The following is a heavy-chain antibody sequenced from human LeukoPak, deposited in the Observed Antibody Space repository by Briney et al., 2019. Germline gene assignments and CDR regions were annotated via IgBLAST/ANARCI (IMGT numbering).Heavy chain of an antibody. CDR2: TSAYNGNT. D-gene: IGHD5-18*01. CDR1: GYTFTSYG. V-gene: IGHV1-18*01. J-gene: IGHJ3*02. Sequence: ASVKVSCKASGYTFTSYGISWVRQAPGQGLEWMGWTSAYNGNTNYAQKLQGRVTMTTDTSTSTAYMELRSLRSDDTAVYYCARAPRYSYGYRAGAFDIWGQGTMVTVSS. CDR3: ARAPRYSYGYRAGAFDI.